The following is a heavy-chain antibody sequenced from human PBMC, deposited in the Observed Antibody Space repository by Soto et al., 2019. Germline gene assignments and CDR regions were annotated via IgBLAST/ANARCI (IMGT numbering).Heavy chain of an antibody. D-gene: IGHD3-3*01. Sequence: PSETLSLTCTVSGGSISTGDSYGSTDSVFYWVWIRQPPGKGLEWIGNTYNNGRPNYNPSLKSRVTISGDSSKNQFSLKLRSLSAADTAVYYCARGGVYDFWSGLFDWGQGTLVTVSS. J-gene: IGHJ4*02. CDR3: ARGGVYDFWSGLFD. V-gene: IGHV4-30-4*01. CDR1: GGSISTGDSY. CDR2: TYNNGRP.